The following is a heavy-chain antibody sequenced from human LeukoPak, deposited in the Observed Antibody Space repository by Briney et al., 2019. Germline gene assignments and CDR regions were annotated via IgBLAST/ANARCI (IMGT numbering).Heavy chain of an antibody. CDR2: INSDGSST. J-gene: IGHJ3*02. Sequence: GGSLRLSCAASGFAFSSYWMHWVRQAPGKGLVWVSRINSDGSSTSYADSVKGRFTISRDNAKNTLYLQMNSLRAEDTAVYYCAKDGLGYCSSTSCYNTGAADAFDIWGQGTMVTVSS. CDR1: GFAFSSYW. D-gene: IGHD2-2*02. V-gene: IGHV3-74*01. CDR3: AKDGLGYCSSTSCYNTGAADAFDI.